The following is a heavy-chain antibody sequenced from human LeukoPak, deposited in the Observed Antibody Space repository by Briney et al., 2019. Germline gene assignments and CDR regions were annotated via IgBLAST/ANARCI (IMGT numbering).Heavy chain of an antibody. CDR2: ISHSGST. D-gene: IGHD2/OR15-2a*01. CDR1: GGSISSNNW. J-gene: IGHJ4*02. V-gene: IGHV4-4*02. Sequence: SETLSLTCAVSGGSISSNNWWSWVRQPPGKGLEWIGEISHSGSTGYNPSLKSRVTISVDKSKNHFSLKLSPVTAADTAVYYCARNMVGETTFDYWGQGTLVTVSS. CDR3: ARNMVGETTFDY.